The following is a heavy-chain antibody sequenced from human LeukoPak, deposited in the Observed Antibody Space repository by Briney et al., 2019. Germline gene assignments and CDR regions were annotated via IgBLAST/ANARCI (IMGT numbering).Heavy chain of an antibody. Sequence: GGSLRLSCAASGFTFDDYGMSWVRQAPGKGLVWVSRINSDGSSTSYADSVKGRFTISRDNAKNTLYLQMNSLRAEDTAVYYCASGGSYDSSGYTHWGQGTLVTVSS. CDR2: INSDGSST. CDR1: GFTFDDYG. J-gene: IGHJ4*02. CDR3: ASGGSYDSSGYTH. D-gene: IGHD3-22*01. V-gene: IGHV3-74*01.